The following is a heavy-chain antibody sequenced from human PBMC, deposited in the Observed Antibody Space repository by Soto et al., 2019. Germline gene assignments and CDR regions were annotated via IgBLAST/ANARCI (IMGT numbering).Heavy chain of an antibody. V-gene: IGHV3-30*06. CDR1: GLTFSSYV. CDR3: AKDWCGEWHCYCIYV. D-gene: IGHD3-10*01. Sequence: AGSLGLSCAESGLTFSSYVMHWVRHAPGKGLERVAVISYEGSNKYYADSVKGRFTISRDNAKNTLYLQINSMRVGDTPVYYCAKDWCGEWHCYCIYVCSRGCTV. CDR2: ISYEGSNK. J-gene: IGHJ6*04.